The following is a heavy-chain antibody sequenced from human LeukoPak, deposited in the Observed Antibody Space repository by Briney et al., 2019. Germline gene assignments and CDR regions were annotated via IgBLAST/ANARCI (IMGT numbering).Heavy chain of an antibody. CDR2: IYTSGST. Sequence: NPSQTLSLTCTVSGGSISSGSYYWSWIRQPAGKGLEWIGRIYTSGSTNYNPSLKSRVTISVDTSKNQFSLKLSSVTAADTAVYYCARLNSPGWFDPWGQGTLVTVSS. J-gene: IGHJ5*02. CDR3: ARLNSPGWFDP. V-gene: IGHV4-61*02. CDR1: GGSISSGSYY.